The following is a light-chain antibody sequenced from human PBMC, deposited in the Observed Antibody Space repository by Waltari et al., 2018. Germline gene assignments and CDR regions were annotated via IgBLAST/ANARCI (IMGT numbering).Light chain of an antibody. CDR1: QSIDIY. Sequence: DIQMTQSPSSLSASVGDRVTITCRTSQSIDIYLHWYQQKAGKAPRLLIYAATHLQNGVPSRFSGSGSETDFPLTISSLQPEDFATYYCQQSYSTRWTFGQGTVVELK. V-gene: IGKV1-39*01. J-gene: IGKJ1*01. CDR3: QQSYSTRWT. CDR2: AAT.